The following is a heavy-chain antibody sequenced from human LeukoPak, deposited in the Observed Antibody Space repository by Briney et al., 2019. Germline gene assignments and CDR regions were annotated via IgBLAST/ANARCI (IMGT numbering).Heavy chain of an antibody. CDR3: ARADSSGWADFDY. CDR2: INSNSGGT. D-gene: IGHD6-19*01. V-gene: IGHV1-2*02. J-gene: IGHJ4*02. CDR1: GYTFTGYY. Sequence: GASVKVSCKASGYTFTGYYMHWVRQAPGQGLEWMGWINSNSGGTNYAQKLQGRVTMTTDTSTSTAYMELRSLRSDDTAVYYCARADSSGWADFDYWGQGTLVTVSS.